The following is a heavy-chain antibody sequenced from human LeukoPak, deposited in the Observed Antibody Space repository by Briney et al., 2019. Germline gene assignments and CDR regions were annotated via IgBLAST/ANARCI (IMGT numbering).Heavy chain of an antibody. J-gene: IGHJ5*02. Sequence: GGSLRLSCAASGFTFSSYGMHWVRQAPGKGLEWVAVISYDGSNKYYADSVKGRFTISRDNSKNTLYLQMNSLRAEDTAVYYCAKGTGYSSGWYGWFDPWGQGTLVTVSS. CDR1: GFTFSSYG. CDR3: AKGTGYSSGWYGWFDP. CDR2: ISYDGSNK. V-gene: IGHV3-30*18. D-gene: IGHD6-19*01.